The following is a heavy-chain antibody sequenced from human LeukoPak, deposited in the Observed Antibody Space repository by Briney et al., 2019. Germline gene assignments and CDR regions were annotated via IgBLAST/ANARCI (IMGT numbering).Heavy chain of an antibody. CDR2: IYHSGST. Sequence: SETLSLTCTVSGYSISSGYYWGWIRQPPGKGLEWIGSIYHSGSTYYNPSLKSRVTISVDTSKNQFSLKLSSVTAADTAVYYCARKGAEELLRYFDLGESYYFDYWGQGTLVTVSS. CDR1: GYSISSGYY. CDR3: ARKGAEELLRYFDLGESYYFDY. D-gene: IGHD3-9*01. V-gene: IGHV4-38-2*02. J-gene: IGHJ4*02.